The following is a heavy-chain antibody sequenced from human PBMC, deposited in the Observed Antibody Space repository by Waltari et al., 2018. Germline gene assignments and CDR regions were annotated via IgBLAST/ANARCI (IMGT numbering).Heavy chain of an antibody. Sequence: QVQLQESGPGLVKPSETLSLTCTVSGGSISSHYWSWIRQPPGKGLEWIGYIYYSGSTNYNPPLKSRVTISVDTSKNQFSLKLSSVTAADTAVYYCASGGWYKKGYYYYGMDVWGQGTTVTVSS. D-gene: IGHD6-19*01. V-gene: IGHV4-59*11. J-gene: IGHJ6*02. CDR3: ASGGWYKKGYYYYGMDV. CDR1: GGSISSHY. CDR2: IYYSGST.